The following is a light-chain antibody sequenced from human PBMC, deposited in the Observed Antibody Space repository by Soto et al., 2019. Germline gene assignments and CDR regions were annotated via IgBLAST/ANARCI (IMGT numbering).Light chain of an antibody. CDR2: GAS. J-gene: IGKJ1*01. V-gene: IGKV3-20*01. Sequence: EIVLTQSPGTLSLSPGERATLSCRASQSVSSSYLAWYQQKPGQAPRLLIYGASSRATGIPDRFSGSGPGKDFTLTISRLEPEDLAVYYCQQYGSSSWTCGQGPKVEIK. CDR3: QQYGSSSWT. CDR1: QSVSSSY.